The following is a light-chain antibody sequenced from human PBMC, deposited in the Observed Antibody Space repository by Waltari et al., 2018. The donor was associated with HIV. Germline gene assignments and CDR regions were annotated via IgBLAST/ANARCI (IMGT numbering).Light chain of an antibody. CDR2: GAS. J-gene: IGKJ2*01. CDR1: QTISSTY. CDR3: QQYGTSPPYT. V-gene: IGKV3-20*01. Sequence: EVVLTQSPGTLSLSPGERATLSCRASQTISSTYLAWYQQKPGQAPRLRIYGASSRATGIPDRCSGSGSGTDFTLTISRLEPEDFAVYYCQQYGTSPPYTFGQGTKVEIK.